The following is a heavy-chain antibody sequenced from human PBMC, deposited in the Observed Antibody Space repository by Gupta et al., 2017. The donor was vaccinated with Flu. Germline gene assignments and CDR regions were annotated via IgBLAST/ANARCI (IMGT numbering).Heavy chain of an antibody. CDR1: GFTFSSYD. Sequence: EVQLVESGVALVQPGGSLRLSCAASGFTFSSYDMHWVHQATGKGLELVSAIGTAGDTYQPGAVKGRFTSSTENAMNSQYLQMNRIRAGDTAVYYGARGVSSGWFELDYGVEGSLVTVYS. D-gene: IGHD6-19*01. CDR3: ARGVSSGWFELDY. J-gene: IGHJ4*02. V-gene: IGHV3-13*01. CDR2: IGTAGDT.